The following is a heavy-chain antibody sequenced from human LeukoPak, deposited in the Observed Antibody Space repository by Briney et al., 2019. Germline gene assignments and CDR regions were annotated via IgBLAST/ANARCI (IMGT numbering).Heavy chain of an antibody. V-gene: IGHV1-18*01. Sequence: ASVKVSCKASGYTFTSYGISWVRQAPGQGLEWMGWISAYNGNTNYAQKLQGRVTMTTDTSTSTAYMELRSLRSDDTAVYYCARACGSTGCYRRDRYGMDVWGQGTTVTVSS. CDR2: ISAYNGNT. J-gene: IGHJ6*02. D-gene: IGHD2-2*01. CDR3: ARACGSTGCYRRDRYGMDV. CDR1: GYTFTSYG.